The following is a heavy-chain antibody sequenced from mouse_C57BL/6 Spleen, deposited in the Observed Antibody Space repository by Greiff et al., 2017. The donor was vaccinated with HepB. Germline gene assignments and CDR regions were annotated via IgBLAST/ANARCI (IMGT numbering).Heavy chain of an antibody. J-gene: IGHJ3*01. Sequence: QVQLQQPGAELVKPGASVKLSCKASGYTFTSYWMHWVKQRPGRGLEWIGRIDPNSGGTKYNEKFKSKATLTVDKPSSTAYMQLSSLTSEDSAVYYGARGGYYYGSSSFAYWGQGTLVTVSA. CDR2: IDPNSGGT. V-gene: IGHV1-72*01. CDR3: ARGGYYYGSSSFAY. CDR1: GYTFTSYW. D-gene: IGHD1-1*01.